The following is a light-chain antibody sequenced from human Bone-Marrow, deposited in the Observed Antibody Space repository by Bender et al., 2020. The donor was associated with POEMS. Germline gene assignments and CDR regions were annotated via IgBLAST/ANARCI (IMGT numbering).Light chain of an antibody. CDR2: GNS. J-gene: IGLJ2*01. Sequence: QSVLTQPPSTSGTPGQRVTISCTGSSSNIGAGYDVHWFQQLPGTVPKVLIYGNSNRPSGVPDRFSGSKSGTSASLAIAGLQAEDEADYYCQSYDRPSGSTVVFGGGTKLTVL. V-gene: IGLV1-40*01. CDR3: QSYDRPSGSTVV. CDR1: SSNIGAGYD.